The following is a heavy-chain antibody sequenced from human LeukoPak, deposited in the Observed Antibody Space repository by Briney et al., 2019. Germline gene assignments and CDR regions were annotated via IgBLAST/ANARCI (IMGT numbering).Heavy chain of an antibody. CDR3: ARDYYGSGTYYKDY. D-gene: IGHD3-10*01. V-gene: IGHV1-2*02. Sequence: ASVKVSCKASGYTFTAYYLHWVRQAPGQGLEWMGWIHPNSGGTNYAQNVQGRVSMTTDTSISTVYMELSRLRSDDTAVYYCARDYYGSGTYYKDYWGQGTLVTVSS. J-gene: IGHJ4*02. CDR2: IHPNSGGT. CDR1: GYTFTAYY.